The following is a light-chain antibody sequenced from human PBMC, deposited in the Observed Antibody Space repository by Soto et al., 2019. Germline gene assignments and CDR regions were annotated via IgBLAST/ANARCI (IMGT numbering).Light chain of an antibody. CDR3: QQYNNYRT. CDR1: QSISGL. V-gene: IGKV1-5*01. J-gene: IGKJ1*01. Sequence: DIQVTQSPSTLSSSVGDRVTITCRASQSISGLLAWYQQKPWKAPKLIIYDASSLESGVPSRFSRSGSATEFTLTISIMQPDECATDYCQQYNNYRTFGKETNVDI. CDR2: DAS.